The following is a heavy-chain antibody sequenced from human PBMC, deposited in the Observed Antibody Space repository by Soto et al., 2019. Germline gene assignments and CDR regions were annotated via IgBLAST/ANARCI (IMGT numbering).Heavy chain of an antibody. CDR1: GFTFSDYA. D-gene: IGHD6-19*01. V-gene: IGHV3-30*18. Sequence: VQLVESGGGVVQPGRSLRLSCAASGFTFSDYAMHLVRQAPGKGLEWVAVVSHDGRNTQYADSVKGRFTISRDISKNTVSLEMTSLRDEDTAVYYCAKGGRQWLVTSAFNYWGQGALVTVSS. J-gene: IGHJ4*02. CDR3: AKGGRQWLVTSAFNY. CDR2: VSHDGRNT.